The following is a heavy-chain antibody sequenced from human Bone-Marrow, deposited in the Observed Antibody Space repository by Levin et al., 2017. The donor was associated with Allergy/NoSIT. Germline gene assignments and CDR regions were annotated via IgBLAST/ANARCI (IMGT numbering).Heavy chain of an antibody. CDR3: SRSLNY. CDR1: GFTFSSDW. Sequence: QPGGSLRLSCAASGFTFSSDWMDWVRQAPGKGLEWVANINQDGGEKNYVDSVKGRFIISRDNVQNSLYLQMNSLRAEDTAVYYCSRSLNYWGQGTLVTVSS. J-gene: IGHJ4*02. CDR2: INQDGGEK. V-gene: IGHV3-7*01.